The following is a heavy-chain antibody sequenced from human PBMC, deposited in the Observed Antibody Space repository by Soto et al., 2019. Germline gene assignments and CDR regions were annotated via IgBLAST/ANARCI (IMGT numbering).Heavy chain of an antibody. Sequence: LTCTVSGFSLSNARMGVSWIRQPPGKALEWLAHIFSNDEKSYSTSLKSRLTISKDTSKSQVVLTMTNMDPVDTATYYCARTPITYDILTGYYRSPYYFDYWGQGTLVTVS. CDR2: IFSNDEK. CDR1: GFSLSNARMG. J-gene: IGHJ4*02. V-gene: IGHV2-26*01. D-gene: IGHD3-9*01. CDR3: ARTPITYDILTGYYRSPYYFDY.